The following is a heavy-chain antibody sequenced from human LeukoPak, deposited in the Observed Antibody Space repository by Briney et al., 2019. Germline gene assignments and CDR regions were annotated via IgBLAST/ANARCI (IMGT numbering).Heavy chain of an antibody. J-gene: IGHJ4*02. CDR2: IYYSGST. V-gene: IGHV4-59*11. CDR1: GGSIGSHY. Sequence: PSEALSLTCTVSGGSIGSHYWSWIRQPPGKGLEWIGYIYYSGSTNYNPSLKSRVTISVDTSKNQFSLKLSSVTAADTAVYYCAREGSGGDFPYFDYWGQGTLVTVSS. CDR3: AREGSGGDFPYFDY. D-gene: IGHD2-21*02.